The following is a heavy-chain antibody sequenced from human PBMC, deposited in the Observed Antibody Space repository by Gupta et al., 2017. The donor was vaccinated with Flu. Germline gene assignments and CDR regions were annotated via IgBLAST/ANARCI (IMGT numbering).Heavy chain of an antibody. CDR3: AVEVPAAIRGFDHFDY. CDR1: GYTFTSYY. Sequence: QVQLVQSGAEVKKPGASVKVSCKASGYTFTSYYMHWVRQAPGQGLEWMGIINPSGGSASYAQKFQGRVTMTRDTSTSTVYMELSSLRSEDTAVYYCAVEVPAAIRGFDHFDYWGQGTLVTVSS. J-gene: IGHJ4*02. V-gene: IGHV1-46*01. D-gene: IGHD2-2*02. CDR2: INPSGGSA.